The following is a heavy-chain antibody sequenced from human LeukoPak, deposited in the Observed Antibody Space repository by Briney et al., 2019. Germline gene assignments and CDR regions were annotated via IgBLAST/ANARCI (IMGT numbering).Heavy chain of an antibody. J-gene: IGHJ4*02. D-gene: IGHD3-9*01. V-gene: IGHV3-23*01. CDR2: ISGSGGST. CDR3: AKDTYDILTGCDY. CDR1: GFTLSSYA. Sequence: GGSLRLSCAASGFTLSSYAMSWVRQAPGKGLEWVSAISGSGGSTYYADSVKGRFTISRDNSKNTLYLQMNSLRAEDTAVYYCAKDTYDILTGCDYWGQGTLVTVSS.